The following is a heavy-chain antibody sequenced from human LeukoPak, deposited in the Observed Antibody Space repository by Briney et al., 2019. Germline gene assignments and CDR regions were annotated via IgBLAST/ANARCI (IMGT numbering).Heavy chain of an antibody. CDR3: ARDRGVDYCSGGSCSHYYYYMDV. CDR1: GYTFTGFY. Sequence: GASVKVSCKASGYTFTGFYMHWVRQAPGQGLEWMGWINPNSGDTNYAQKFQGRVTMTRDTSISTAYIELSRLRSDDTAVYYCARDRGVDYCSGGSCSHYYYYMDVWGKGTTVTISS. J-gene: IGHJ6*03. CDR2: INPNSGDT. V-gene: IGHV1-2*02. D-gene: IGHD2-15*01.